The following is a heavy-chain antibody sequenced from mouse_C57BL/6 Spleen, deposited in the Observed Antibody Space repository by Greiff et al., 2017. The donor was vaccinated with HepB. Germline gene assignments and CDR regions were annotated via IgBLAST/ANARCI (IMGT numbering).Heavy chain of an antibody. J-gene: IGHJ3*01. Sequence: EVQLQQSGPELVKPGASVKISCKASGYSFTGYYMNWVKQSPEKSLEWIGEINPSTGGTTYNQKFKAKATLTVDKSSSTAYMQLKSLTSEDSAVYYCARAACITTVAAFDYWGQGTLVTVSA. V-gene: IGHV1-42*01. D-gene: IGHD1-1*01. CDR2: INPSTGGT. CDR3: ARAACITTVAAFDY. CDR1: GYSFTGYY.